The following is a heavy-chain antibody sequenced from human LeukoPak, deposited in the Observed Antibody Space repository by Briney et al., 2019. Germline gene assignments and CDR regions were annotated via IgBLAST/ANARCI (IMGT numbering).Heavy chain of an antibody. V-gene: IGHV5-51*03. Sequence: KPGESLKISCKASGHTFTNYWIGWLPKMPGKGLKWMGFIYFGDFETRYRPSFQGQVIISADKSISAAYLQWSSLKASDTAIYYCASGIHGTAWYDPWGQGTLVTVSS. D-gene: IGHD2/OR15-2a*01. CDR2: IYFGDFET. J-gene: IGHJ5*02. CDR1: GHTFTNYW. CDR3: ASGIHGTAWYDP.